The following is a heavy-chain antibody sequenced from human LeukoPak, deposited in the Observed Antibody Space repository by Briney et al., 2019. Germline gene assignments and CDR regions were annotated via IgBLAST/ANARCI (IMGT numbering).Heavy chain of an antibody. CDR2: IYYSGDT. J-gene: IGHJ4*02. CDR3: ASIAAAGIDY. V-gene: IGHV4-39*02. D-gene: IGHD6-13*01. CDR1: GDSISSSSYH. Sequence: SETLSLTCIVSGDSISSSSYHWGWIRQPPGKGLEWIGSIYYSGDTYYNPSLKSRVTMYVDTSKNHFSLKLSSVTASDTAVYHCASIAAAGIDYWGQGTLVTVSS.